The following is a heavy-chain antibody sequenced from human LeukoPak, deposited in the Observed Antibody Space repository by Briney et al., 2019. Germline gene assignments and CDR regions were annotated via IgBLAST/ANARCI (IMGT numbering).Heavy chain of an antibody. V-gene: IGHV3-21*01. CDR1: GFTFSSYS. D-gene: IGHD2-2*01. J-gene: IGHJ4*02. CDR2: ISSSSSYI. Sequence: GGSLRLSCAASGFTFSSYSMNWVRQAPGKGLEWVSSISSSSSYIYYADSVKGRFTISRDNAKNSLYLQMNSLRAEDTAVYYCAREPIDLGYCSSTSCPIDYWGQGTLVTVSS. CDR3: AREPIDLGYCSSTSCPIDY.